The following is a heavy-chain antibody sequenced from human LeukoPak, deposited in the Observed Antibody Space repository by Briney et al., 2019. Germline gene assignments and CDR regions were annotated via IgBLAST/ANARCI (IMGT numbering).Heavy chain of an antibody. CDR2: IHDSGYT. CDR3: ARGGQWSKFYFDN. J-gene: IGHJ4*02. V-gene: IGHV4-59*02. D-gene: IGHD2-15*01. CDR1: GDSVSSYY. Sequence: SDPLSLACSVSGDSVSSYYWSWIRQSPRRGLEWIVHIHDSGYTIYNPSLKSRVTGSVDTSKNHFSLKLRSVTAADTAVYYSARGGQWSKFYFDNWGRGTLVTVSS.